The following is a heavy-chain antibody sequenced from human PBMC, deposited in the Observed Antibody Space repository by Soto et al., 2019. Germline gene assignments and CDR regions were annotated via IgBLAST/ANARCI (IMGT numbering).Heavy chain of an antibody. V-gene: IGHV1-69*06. Sequence: SVKVSCKASGGTFSSYAISWVRQAPGQGLEWMGGIIPIFGTANYAQKFQGRVTITADKSTSTAYMELSSLRSEDTAVYYCTSREYSSSFDYWGQGTLVTVSS. CDR1: GGTFSSYA. J-gene: IGHJ4*02. CDR3: TSREYSSSFDY. CDR2: IIPIFGTA. D-gene: IGHD6-6*01.